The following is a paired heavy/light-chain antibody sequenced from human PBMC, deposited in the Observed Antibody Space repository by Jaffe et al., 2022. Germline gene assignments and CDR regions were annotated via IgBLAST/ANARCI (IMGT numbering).Light chain of an antibody. J-gene: IGLJ2*01. CDR2: AKD. CDR1: SLRSYY. Sequence: SSELTQDPAVSVALGQTVRITCQGDSLRSYYASWYQQKPGQAPILVIYAKDNRPSGIPDRFSGSSSGNTASLTITGAQAEDEADYYCNSRDSSGNHHVVFGGGTKLTVL. V-gene: IGLV3-19*01. CDR3: NSRDSSGNHHVV.
Heavy chain of an antibody. CDR2: ITSSGRTI. D-gene: IGHD4-17*01. CDR3: ARVAYGVHLGYYYYYMDV. V-gene: IGHV3-48*03. CDR1: GFTFSSYE. Sequence: EVQLVESGGGLVQPGGSLRLSCAASGFTFSSYEMNWVRQAPGKGLEWVSYITSSGRTIYYADSVKGRFTISRDNAKTSLYLQMNSLRAEDTAVYYCARVAYGVHLGYYYYYMDVWGKGTTVTVSS. J-gene: IGHJ6*03.